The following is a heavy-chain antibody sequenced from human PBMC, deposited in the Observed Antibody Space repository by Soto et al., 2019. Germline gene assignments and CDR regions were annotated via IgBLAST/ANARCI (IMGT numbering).Heavy chain of an antibody. J-gene: IGHJ4*02. CDR2: IKRDGSEK. Sequence: EVQLVESGGGLVQLGGSLRLSCATSGFTLSSDWMSWVRQAPGKGLEWVADIKRDGSEKDYVDSVQGRFTISRDNAKNSLYMQMNSLRAEYTAVYSSVRDCSSVICDGYDFDYWGQGTLVTVSS. CDR3: VRDCSSVICDGYDFDY. D-gene: IGHD2-15*01. CDR1: GFTLSSDW. V-gene: IGHV3-7*01.